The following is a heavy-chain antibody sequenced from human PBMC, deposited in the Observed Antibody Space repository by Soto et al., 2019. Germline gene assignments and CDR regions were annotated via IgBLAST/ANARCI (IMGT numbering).Heavy chain of an antibody. CDR2: IYDSGNT. D-gene: IGHD6-13*01. Sequence: ASKTLSLTCAVSGGSISGTTYSWSWIRQPPGKGLEWIGYIYDSGNTYYNPSLKSQFSISVDRSKNQFSLKLSSVTAADTAVYYCARGQGAAAGHSNFDYWGQGALVTVSS. CDR3: ARGQGAAAGHSNFDY. CDR1: GGSISGTTYS. V-gene: IGHV4-30-2*01. J-gene: IGHJ4*02.